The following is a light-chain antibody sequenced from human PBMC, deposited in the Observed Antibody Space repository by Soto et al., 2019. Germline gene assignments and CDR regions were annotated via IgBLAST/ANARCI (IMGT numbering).Light chain of an antibody. Sequence: DIVVTQSPLFLPVTPGEPASISCRSSQSLVHSNGYNYLDWYLQKPGQSPQVLIYMGSNRASGVSDRFSGSGSGTDFTLKSSRVEAEDVGVYYCMQTIQTRTFGQGTKVEI. J-gene: IGKJ1*01. V-gene: IGKV2-28*01. CDR2: MGS. CDR1: QSLVHSNGYNY. CDR3: MQTIQTRT.